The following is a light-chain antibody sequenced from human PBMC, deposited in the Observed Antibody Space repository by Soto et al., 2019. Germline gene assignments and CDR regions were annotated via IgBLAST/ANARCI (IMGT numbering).Light chain of an antibody. CDR3: HQYGSSPTT. J-gene: IGKJ1*01. V-gene: IGKV3-20*01. CDR1: QSVSNSY. CDR2: GAS. Sequence: EIVLTQSPGTLSLSPGERATLSCRASQSVSNSYLAWYQQKPGRAPRLLIYGASSRATDIPDRFSGSGSGTDFTLTISRLEPVDSAVYYCHQYGSSPTTFGQGTKVEIK.